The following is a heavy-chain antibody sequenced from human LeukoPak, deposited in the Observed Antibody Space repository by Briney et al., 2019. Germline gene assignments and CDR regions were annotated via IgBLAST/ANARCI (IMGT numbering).Heavy chain of an antibody. D-gene: IGHD3-9*01. CDR3: ARGDILTGYYNWFDP. J-gene: IGHJ5*02. V-gene: IGHV1-2*02. Sequence: ASVKVSCKASGYTFTGYYMHWVRRAPGQGLEWMGWINPNSGGTNYAQKFQGRVTMTRDTSISTAYMELSRLRSDDTAVYYCARGDILTGYYNWFDPWGQGTLVTVSS. CDR1: GYTFTGYY. CDR2: INPNSGGT.